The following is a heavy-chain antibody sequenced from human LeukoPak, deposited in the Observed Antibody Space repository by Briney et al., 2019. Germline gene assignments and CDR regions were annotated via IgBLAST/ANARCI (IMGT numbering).Heavy chain of an antibody. CDR2: ISSSGSYI. CDR1: GFTFSSYS. J-gene: IGHJ4*02. D-gene: IGHD1-26*01. CDR3: AREGGSIYFDY. V-gene: IGHV3-21*01. Sequence: GGSLRLSCAASGFTFSSYSMNWVRQAPGKGLEWVSSISSSGSYIYYADSVKGRFTISRDNAKNSLYLQMNSLRAEDTAVYYCAREGGSIYFDYWGQGTLVTVSS.